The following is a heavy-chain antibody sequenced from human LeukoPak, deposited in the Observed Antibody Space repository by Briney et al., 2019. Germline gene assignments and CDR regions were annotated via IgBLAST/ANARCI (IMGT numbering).Heavy chain of an antibody. CDR3: AREYSSSSGRAFDI. Sequence: GGSLRLSCAASGFTLSPYTTAWVRQAPGKGLEWVSSVSRNSNYIYYADSVKGRFTISRDNAKNSLYLQMNSLRDEDTAVYYCAREYSSSSGRAFDIWGQGTMVTVSS. V-gene: IGHV3-21*01. CDR2: VSRNSNYI. D-gene: IGHD6-6*01. J-gene: IGHJ3*02. CDR1: GFTLSPYT.